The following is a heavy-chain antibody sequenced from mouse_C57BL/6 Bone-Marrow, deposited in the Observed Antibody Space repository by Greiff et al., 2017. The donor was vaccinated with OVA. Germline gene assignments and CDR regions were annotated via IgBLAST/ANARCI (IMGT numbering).Heavy chain of an antibody. CDR2: IDPANGNT. Sequence: VQLKESVAELVRPGASVKLSCTASGFNIKNTYMHWVKQRPEQGLEWIGRIDPANGNTKYAPKFQGTATITAATSYNTAYLHLSSLTSEDTAISYCAPITTVEGYYFDYWGQGTTLTVSS. CDR1: GFNIKNTY. D-gene: IGHD1-1*01. J-gene: IGHJ2*01. V-gene: IGHV14-3*01. CDR3: APITTVEGYYFDY.